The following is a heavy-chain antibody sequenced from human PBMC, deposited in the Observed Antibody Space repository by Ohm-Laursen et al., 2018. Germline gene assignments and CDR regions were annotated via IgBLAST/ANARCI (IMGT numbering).Heavy chain of an antibody. Sequence: GTLSLTCTVSSGSISTYYLNWVRQSPGKGLEWIGYIYHSGSTKYNPFFNSRVTISVDTSQNQFSLKLSSVTAADTAVYYCAGNSSSSLGGFDYWGQGTLVTVSS. J-gene: IGHJ4*02. CDR2: IYHSGST. CDR1: SGSISTYY. CDR3: AGNSSSSLGGFDY. V-gene: IGHV4-59*12. D-gene: IGHD6-6*01.